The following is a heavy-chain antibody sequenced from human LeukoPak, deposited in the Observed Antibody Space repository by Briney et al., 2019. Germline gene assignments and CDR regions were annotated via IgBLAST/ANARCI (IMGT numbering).Heavy chain of an antibody. CDR1: GFTFSSYA. CDR3: AKYNWNDGDFDS. D-gene: IGHD1-20*01. CDR2: ISGSGGST. J-gene: IGHJ4*02. V-gene: IGHV3-23*01. Sequence: GGSLRLSCAASGFTFSSYAMSWVRQAPGKGLEWVSAISGSGGSTYYADSVKGRFTISRDNSKNTLYLQMNRLSADDTAVYFCAKYNWNDGDFDSWGQGIRVTVSP.